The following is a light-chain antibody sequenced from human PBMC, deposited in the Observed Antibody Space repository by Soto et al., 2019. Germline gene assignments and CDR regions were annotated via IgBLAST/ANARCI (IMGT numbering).Light chain of an antibody. Sequence: EIVLTQSPATLSLSPGERATLSCRASQSVSSYLAWYQQKPGQAPRLLIYDASNRATGIPARCSGSGSGTDFTLTISSLEPEDFAVYYCQPRSNWPRWTFGQGTKVEIK. CDR1: QSVSSY. CDR3: QPRSNWPRWT. J-gene: IGKJ1*01. CDR2: DAS. V-gene: IGKV3-11*01.